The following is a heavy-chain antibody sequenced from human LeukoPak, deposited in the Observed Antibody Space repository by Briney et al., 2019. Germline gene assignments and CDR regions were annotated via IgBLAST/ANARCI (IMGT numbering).Heavy chain of an antibody. CDR3: AKGPPDV. V-gene: IGHV3-30*18. CDR2: ISYDGSNK. J-gene: IGHJ6*02. Sequence: PGGSLRLSCAASGFTFSSYGMHWVRQAPGKGLEWVAVISYDGSNKYYADSVKGRFTISRDNSKNTLYLQMNSLRAEDTAVYYCAKGPPDVWGQGTTVTVSS. CDR1: GFTFSSYG.